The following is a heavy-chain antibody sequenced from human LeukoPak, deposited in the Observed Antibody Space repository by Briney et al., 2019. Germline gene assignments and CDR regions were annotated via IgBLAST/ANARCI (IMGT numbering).Heavy chain of an antibody. CDR2: ISAYNGNT. CDR3: ARGITMIVDNWFDP. D-gene: IGHD3-22*01. Sequence: VASAKVSCKASGYTFTSYGISWVRQAPGQGLEWMGWISAYNGNTNYAQKLQGRVTMTTDTSTSTAYMELRSLRSDDTAVYYCARGITMIVDNWFDPWGQGTLVTVSS. J-gene: IGHJ5*02. V-gene: IGHV1-18*01. CDR1: GYTFTSYG.